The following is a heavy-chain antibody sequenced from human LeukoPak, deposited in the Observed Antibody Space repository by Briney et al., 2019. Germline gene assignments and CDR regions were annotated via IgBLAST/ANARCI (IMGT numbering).Heavy chain of an antibody. Sequence: SETLSLTCTVSGGSISSYYWSWIRQPPGKGLEWIAYIYYSGSTNYNRSLKSRVTISVDTSKNQFSLKLSSVTAADTAVYYCARGGRITIFGVSQEGWFDPWGQGTLVTVSS. D-gene: IGHD3-3*01. CDR2: IYYSGST. J-gene: IGHJ5*02. CDR1: GGSISSYY. CDR3: ARGGRITIFGVSQEGWFDP. V-gene: IGHV4-59*01.